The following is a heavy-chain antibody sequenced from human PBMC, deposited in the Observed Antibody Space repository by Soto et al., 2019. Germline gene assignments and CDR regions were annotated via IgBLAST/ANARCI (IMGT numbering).Heavy chain of an antibody. CDR3: ASPTALRPEGGWF. CDR2: MYYGGST. Sequence: QLQLQESGPGLVKPSETLSLTCTVSGGSISRSSYYWGWIRQPPGKGLEWIGSMYYGGSTYYNPSLKSRANISADASKNQFSLKLSSVTAADTAVYYCASPTALRPEGGWFWCQGTLVTVSS. D-gene: IGHD4-17*01. J-gene: IGHJ4*02. CDR1: GGSISRSSYY. V-gene: IGHV4-39*01.